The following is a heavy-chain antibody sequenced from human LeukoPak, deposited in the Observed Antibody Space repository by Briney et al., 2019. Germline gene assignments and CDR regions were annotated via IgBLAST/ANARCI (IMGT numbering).Heavy chain of an antibody. Sequence: GASVKVSCKASGYTFTSYDINWVRQATGQGLEWMGWMNPNSGGTNYAQKFQGRVTMTRDTSISTAYMELSRLRSDDTAVYYCARFVPSTLWEPLLAGNFDYWGQGTLVTVSS. CDR1: GYTFTSYD. V-gene: IGHV1-2*02. J-gene: IGHJ4*02. CDR3: ARFVPSTLWEPLLAGNFDY. CDR2: MNPNSGGT. D-gene: IGHD1-26*01.